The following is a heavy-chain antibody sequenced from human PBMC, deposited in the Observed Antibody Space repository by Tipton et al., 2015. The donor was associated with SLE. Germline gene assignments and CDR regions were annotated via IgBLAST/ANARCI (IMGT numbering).Heavy chain of an antibody. CDR2: INPNDGTT. CDR3: ARGSAGAFYDSGMAV. V-gene: IGHV1-8*01. Sequence: QLVQSGPEAKKPGASVKVSCKASGDTFSIHEISWVRQASGQGLEWMGWINPNDGTTGYTHNFQGRVAMTSDTSISTAYMELSGLRFADTAVSYWARGSAGAFYDSGMAVWGQGT. CDR1: GDTFSIHE. D-gene: IGHD3-10*01. J-gene: IGHJ6*02.